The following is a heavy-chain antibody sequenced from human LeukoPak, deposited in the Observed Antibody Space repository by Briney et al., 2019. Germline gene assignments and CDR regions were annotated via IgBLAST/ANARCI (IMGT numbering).Heavy chain of an antibody. CDR1: GFTFSSYG. CDR2: IWYDGSNK. J-gene: IGHJ4*02. V-gene: IGHV3-33*01. Sequence: GRSLRLPCAASGFTFSSYGMHWVRQAPGKGLEWVAVIWYDGSNKFYADSVKGRFTISRDNSKNTLYLQMNSLRAEDTAVYYCARETTTLDYWGQGTLVTVSS. CDR3: ARETTTLDY. D-gene: IGHD1-26*01.